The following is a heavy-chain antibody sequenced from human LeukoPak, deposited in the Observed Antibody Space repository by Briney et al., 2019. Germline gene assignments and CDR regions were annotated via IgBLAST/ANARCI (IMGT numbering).Heavy chain of an antibody. CDR1: GGSISSYY. CDR3: ARRPYDSSGYYSSWFDP. CDR2: IYYSGST. V-gene: IGHV4-59*08. Sequence: SETLSLTRTVSGGSISSYYWSWIRQPPGKGLEWIGYIYYSGSTNYNPSLKSRVTISVDTSKNQFSLKLSSVTAADTAVYYCARRPYDSSGYYSSWFDPWGQGTLVTVSS. J-gene: IGHJ5*02. D-gene: IGHD3-22*01.